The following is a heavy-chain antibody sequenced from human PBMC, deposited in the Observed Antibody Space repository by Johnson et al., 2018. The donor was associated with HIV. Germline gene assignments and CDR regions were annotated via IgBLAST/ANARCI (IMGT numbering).Heavy chain of an antibody. V-gene: IGHV3-23*04. D-gene: IGHD3-3*01. CDR2: ISGSGGST. J-gene: IGHJ3*02. CDR1: GFTFSSYA. CDR3: AKDPPPNYNFWSGYPRSDAFDI. Sequence: VQLVESGGGLVQPGGSLRLSCAASGFTFSSYAMSWVRQAPGKGLEWVSAISGSGGSTYYADSVKCRFTIPRDNSKNTLYLKMNSLRAEDTAVYYCAKDPPPNYNFWSGYPRSDAFDIWGQGTMVTVSS.